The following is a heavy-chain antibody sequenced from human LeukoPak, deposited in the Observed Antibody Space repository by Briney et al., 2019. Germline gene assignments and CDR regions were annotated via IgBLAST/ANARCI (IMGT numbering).Heavy chain of an antibody. Sequence: PSETLSLTCTVSGDSISSYYWSWIRQPPGKGLEWIGYVHYSGSTYYHPSLKSRVTISVDTSKNQFSLKLSSVTAADTAVYYCARHSSLQGYYFDYWGQGTLVTVSS. CDR1: GDSISSYY. CDR2: VHYSGST. J-gene: IGHJ4*02. D-gene: IGHD6-6*01. V-gene: IGHV4-59*08. CDR3: ARHSSLQGYYFDY.